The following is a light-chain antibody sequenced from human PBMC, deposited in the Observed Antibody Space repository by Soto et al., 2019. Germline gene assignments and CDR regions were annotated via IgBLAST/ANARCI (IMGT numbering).Light chain of an antibody. Sequence: EIVMTQSPATLSVSPGERATLSCRASQSVSSDLAWYQQKPDPAPRLLMYGASTRATGIPARFSGSGSGTEFTLTISSLQSEYFAVYYCQQYNDWPGTFGQGTKVEIK. CDR3: QQYNDWPGT. CDR2: GAS. J-gene: IGKJ1*01. CDR1: QSVSSD. V-gene: IGKV3-15*01.